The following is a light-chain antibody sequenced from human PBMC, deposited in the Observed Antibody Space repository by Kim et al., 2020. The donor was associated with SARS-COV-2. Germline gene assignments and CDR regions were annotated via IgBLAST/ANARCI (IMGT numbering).Light chain of an antibody. CDR3: HHFGTSQST. V-gene: IGKV3-20*01. CDR1: QSIEKSL. CDR2: GAI. Sequence: EIVLTQSPGTLFLSPGETATLSCRASQSIEKSLLAWFQHKSGQPPRLLIFGAINRAAGIPDRFSGSGSGTDFTLTITGLEPEDSAVYYCHHFGTSQSTFGQGTKLEI. J-gene: IGKJ2*01.